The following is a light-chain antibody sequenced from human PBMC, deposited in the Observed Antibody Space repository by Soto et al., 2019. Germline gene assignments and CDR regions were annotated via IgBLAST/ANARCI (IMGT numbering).Light chain of an antibody. J-gene: IGKJ4*01. V-gene: IGKV1-39*01. CDR2: AAS. CDR1: HSISNS. Sequence: DIQMTQSPPSLSASVGDRVTITCRASHSISNSVNWYQQRPGRAPKVLIYAASNLQTGVPSRFSGSGSGTDFTLTISSLQPEDFATYHCQQSYTTPSFGGGTKVEIK. CDR3: QQSYTTPS.